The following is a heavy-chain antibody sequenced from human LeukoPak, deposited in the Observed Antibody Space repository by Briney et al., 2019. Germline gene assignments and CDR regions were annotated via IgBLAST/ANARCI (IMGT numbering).Heavy chain of an antibody. V-gene: IGHV3-23*01. CDR3: AKDLWYSYGRGAFDI. D-gene: IGHD5-18*01. CDR1: GFTFSSYA. J-gene: IGHJ3*02. CDR2: ISGSGGST. Sequence: SGGSLRLSCASSGFTFSSYAMSWVRQAPGKGLKWVSAISGSGGSTYYADSVKGRFTISRDNSKNTLYLQMNSLRAEDTAVYYCAKDLWYSYGRGAFDIWGQGTMVTLSS.